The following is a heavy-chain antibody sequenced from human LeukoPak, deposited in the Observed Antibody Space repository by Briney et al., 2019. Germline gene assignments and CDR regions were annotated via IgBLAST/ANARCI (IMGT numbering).Heavy chain of an antibody. CDR1: GGSFSGYY. V-gene: IGHV4-34*01. D-gene: IGHD7-27*01. CDR3: ARVRRNWGSPYYSDY. Sequence: SETLSLTCAVYGGSFSGYYWSWIRQPPGKGLEWIGEINHSGSTNYNPSLKSRVTISVDTSKNQFSLKLSSVTAADTAVYYCARVRRNWGSPYYSDYWGQGTLVTVSS. J-gene: IGHJ4*02. CDR2: INHSGST.